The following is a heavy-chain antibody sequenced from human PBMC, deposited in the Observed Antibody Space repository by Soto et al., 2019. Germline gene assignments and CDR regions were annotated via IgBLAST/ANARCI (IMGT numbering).Heavy chain of an antibody. V-gene: IGHV3-21*04. CDR1: GFTFSSYG. CDR2: ISSSSSFR. D-gene: IGHD5-12*01. CDR3: ARGAPGRDGYNLDFQH. Sequence: GGSLRLSCAASGFTFSSYGMHWVRQAPGKGLEWVSSISSSSSFRYYADSVKGRFTISRDNAKNSLYLQMNSLRAQDTAVYYCARGAPGRDGYNLDFQHWGQGTLVTVSS. J-gene: IGHJ1*01.